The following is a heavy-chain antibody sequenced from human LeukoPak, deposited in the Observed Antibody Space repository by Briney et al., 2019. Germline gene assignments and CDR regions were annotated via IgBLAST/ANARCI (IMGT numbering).Heavy chain of an antibody. Sequence: MTSETLSLTCAVYGGSFSGYYWSWIRQPPGKGLEWIGEINHSGSTNYNPSLKSRVTISVDTSKNQFSLKVSSVTAADTAVYFCARASGSYYADFDYWGQGTLVTVSS. D-gene: IGHD1-26*01. V-gene: IGHV4-34*01. J-gene: IGHJ4*02. CDR2: INHSGST. CDR3: ARASGSYYADFDY. CDR1: GGSFSGYY.